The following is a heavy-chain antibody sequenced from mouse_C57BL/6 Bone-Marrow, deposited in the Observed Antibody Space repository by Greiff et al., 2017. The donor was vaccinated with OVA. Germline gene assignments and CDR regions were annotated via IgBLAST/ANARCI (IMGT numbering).Heavy chain of an antibody. V-gene: IGHV1-55*01. Sequence: QVHVKQPGAELVKPGASVKMSCKASGYTFTSYWITWVKQRPGQGLEWIGDIYPGSGSTNYNEKFKSKATLTVDTSSSTAYMQLSSLTSEDSAVYYCARFSIYYYGSSFLDYWGQGTSVTVSS. CDR2: IYPGSGST. CDR3: ARFSIYYYGSSFLDY. CDR1: GYTFTSYW. D-gene: IGHD1-1*01. J-gene: IGHJ4*01.